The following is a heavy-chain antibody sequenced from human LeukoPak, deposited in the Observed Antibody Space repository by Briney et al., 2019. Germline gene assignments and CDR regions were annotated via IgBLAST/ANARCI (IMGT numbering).Heavy chain of an antibody. CDR3: AREGFSIVGAQVYYYYYGMDV. V-gene: IGHV3-48*04. Sequence: PGRSLRLSCAASGFTFSSYSMNWVRQAPGKGLEWVSYISSSSSTIYYADSVKGRFTISRDNAKNSLYLQMNSLRAEDTAVYYCAREGFSIVGAQVYYYYYGMDVWGQGTTVTVSS. J-gene: IGHJ6*02. CDR1: GFTFSSYS. D-gene: IGHD1-26*01. CDR2: ISSSSSTI.